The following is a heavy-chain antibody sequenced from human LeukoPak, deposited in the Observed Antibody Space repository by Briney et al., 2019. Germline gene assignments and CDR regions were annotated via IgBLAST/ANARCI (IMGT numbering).Heavy chain of an antibody. Sequence: PSQTLSLTCTVSGGSISSGDYYWSWIRQPPGKGLEWIGYIYYSGSTYYNPSLKSRVTISVDTSKNQFSLKLSSVTAADTAVYYCASGMATITPFDYWGQGTLVTVSS. CDR2: IYYSGST. J-gene: IGHJ4*02. CDR1: GGSISSGDYY. CDR3: ASGMATITPFDY. V-gene: IGHV4-30-4*08. D-gene: IGHD5-24*01.